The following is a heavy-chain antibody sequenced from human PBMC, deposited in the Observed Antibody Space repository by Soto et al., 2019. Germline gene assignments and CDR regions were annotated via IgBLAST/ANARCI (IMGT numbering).Heavy chain of an antibody. CDR3: ASPAVAAPSAASPFDY. J-gene: IGHJ4*02. Sequence: ASVKVSCKASGYTFTSYAMHWVRQAPGQRLEWMGWINAGNGNTKYSQKFQGRVTITRDTSASTAYMELSSLRSEDTAVYYCASPAVAAPSAASPFDYWGQGTLVTAPQ. V-gene: IGHV1-3*01. D-gene: IGHD6-19*01. CDR2: INAGNGNT. CDR1: GYTFTSYA.